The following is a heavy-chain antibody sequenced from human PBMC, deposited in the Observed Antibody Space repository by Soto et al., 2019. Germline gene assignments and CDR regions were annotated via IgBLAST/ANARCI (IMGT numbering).Heavy chain of an antibody. J-gene: IGHJ5*01. D-gene: IGHD2-21*02. CDR1: GFTFSSYT. V-gene: IGHV3-30*04. Sequence: QVHLVESGGGVVQSGRSLRLSCAASGFTFSSYTMNWVRLLPGRGLEWVAVISYVGRHDYYSDSVEGRFTISRDNVKNVLYLQMESLRPEDTAVYYCATNLAVVTPADNLFDSWGQGALVTVSS. CDR2: ISYVGRHD. CDR3: ATNLAVVTPADNLFDS.